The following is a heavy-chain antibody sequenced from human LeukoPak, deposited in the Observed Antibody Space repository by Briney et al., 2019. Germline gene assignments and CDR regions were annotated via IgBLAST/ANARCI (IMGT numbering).Heavy chain of an antibody. CDR1: GFTFSSYA. D-gene: IGHD6-13*01. V-gene: IGHV3-23*01. CDR2: ISGSGGST. J-gene: IGHJ5*02. CDR3: AKDRGYSSSWYGYWFDP. Sequence: GGSLRLSCAASGFTFSSYAMSWVRQAPGKGLEWVSAISGSGGSTYYADSVKGRFTISRDNSKNTLYLQMSSLRAEDTAVYYCAKDRGYSSSWYGYWFDPWGQGTLVTVSS.